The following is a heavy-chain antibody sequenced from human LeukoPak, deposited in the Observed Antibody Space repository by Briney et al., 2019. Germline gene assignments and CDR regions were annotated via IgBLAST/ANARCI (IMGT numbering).Heavy chain of an antibody. CDR3: ARDYTDYYDSSGYLRDYYYYYYMGV. J-gene: IGHJ6*03. V-gene: IGHV1-18*01. CDR1: GYTFTSYG. D-gene: IGHD3-22*01. CDR2: ISAYNGNT. Sequence: ASVKVSCKASGYTFTSYGISWVRQAPGQGLEWMGWISAYNGNTNYAQKLQGRVTMTTDTSTSTAYMELRSLRSDDTAVYYCARDYTDYYDSSGYLRDYYYYYYMGVWGKGTTVTVSS.